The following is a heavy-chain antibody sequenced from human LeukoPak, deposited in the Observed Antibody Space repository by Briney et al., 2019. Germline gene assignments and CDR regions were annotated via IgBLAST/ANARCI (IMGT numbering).Heavy chain of an antibody. V-gene: IGHV1-69*04. D-gene: IGHD2-15*01. CDR1: GGTFSSYA. J-gene: IGHJ4*02. CDR2: IIPILGIA. CDR3: AGGGYCSGGSCYSPDFDY. Sequence: ASVKVSCKASGGTFSSYAISWVRQAPGQGLEWMGRIIPILGIANYAQKFQGRVTITADKSTSTAYMELSSLRSEDTAVYYCAGGGYCSGGSCYSPDFDYWGQGTLVTVSS.